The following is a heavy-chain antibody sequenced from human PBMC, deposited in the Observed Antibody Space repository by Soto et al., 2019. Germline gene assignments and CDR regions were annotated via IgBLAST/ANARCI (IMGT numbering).Heavy chain of an antibody. D-gene: IGHD6-13*01. CDR1: GSTCTSYA. Sequence: QVQLVQSGAEVKKPGASVQVSCKASGSTCTSYAMHWVRPATGQRLEWLGWLNAGNGTTKYSQKFPGRVTMTKDTYESTAYLELSSMITEVTAVYDCARDVAAAAPCVQGTLVTISS. J-gene: IGHJ5*02. CDR3: ARDVAAAAP. V-gene: IGHV1-3*01. CDR2: LNAGNGTT.